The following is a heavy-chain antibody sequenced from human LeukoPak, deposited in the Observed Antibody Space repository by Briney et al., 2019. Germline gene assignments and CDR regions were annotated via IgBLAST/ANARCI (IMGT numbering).Heavy chain of an antibody. CDR2: IYYSGST. V-gene: IGHV4-59*01. Sequence: SETLSLTCTVSGGSISSYYWSWIRQPPGKGLEWIGYIYYSGSTNYNPSLKSRVTISVDTSKNQFSLKLSSVTAADTAVYYCARRYRSGGTCYSGFDYWGQGTLVTVSS. CDR1: GGSISSYY. CDR3: ARRYRSGGTCYSGFDY. D-gene: IGHD2-15*01. J-gene: IGHJ4*02.